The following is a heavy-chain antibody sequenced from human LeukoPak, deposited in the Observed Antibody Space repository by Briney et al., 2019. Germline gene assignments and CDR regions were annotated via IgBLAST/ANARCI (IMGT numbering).Heavy chain of an antibody. J-gene: IGHJ4*02. Sequence: SGGSLRLSCAASGFTFSSYGMHWVRQAPGKGLEGVAVISYDGSNKYYADSVKGRFTISRDNSKNTLYLQMNSLRAEDTAVYYCAKGSRVSVQAFDYWGQGTLVTVSS. D-gene: IGHD2-2*01. CDR2: ISYDGSNK. CDR1: GFTFSSYG. CDR3: AKGSRVSVQAFDY. V-gene: IGHV3-30*18.